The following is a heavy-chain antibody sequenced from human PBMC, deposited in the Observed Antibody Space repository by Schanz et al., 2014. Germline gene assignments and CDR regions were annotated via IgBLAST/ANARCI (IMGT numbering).Heavy chain of an antibody. CDR3: ARDGNDYGSRNYYKTAYYFDY. CDR1: GFTVSSDH. CDR2: IYASGAT. Sequence: VQLVESGGGVVQPGGSLRLSCVASGFTVSSDHMSWVRQAPGRGLEWVSTIYASGATYYADSVKRRFTISRDISKNTLHLQVTSLRAEDTAIYYCARDGNDYGSRNYYKTAYYFDYWGQGTLVTVSS. D-gene: IGHD3-10*01. V-gene: IGHV3-66*01. J-gene: IGHJ4*02.